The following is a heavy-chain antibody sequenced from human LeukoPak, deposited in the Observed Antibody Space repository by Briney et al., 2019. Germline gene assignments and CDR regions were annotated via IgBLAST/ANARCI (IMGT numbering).Heavy chain of an antibody. CDR2: IDWDDEK. CDR3: ARQPPGSGYHSDY. V-gene: IGHV2-70*11. D-gene: IGHD3-22*01. CDR1: GFSLSTFGMC. Sequence: SGPTLVNPTQTLTLTCTLSGFSLSTFGMCVSWVRQPPGKALEWLSRIDWDDEKYYTTSLKTRLTISKDTSKNQVVLIMTNMDPVDTATYYCARQPPGSGYHSDYWGQGILVTVSS. J-gene: IGHJ4*02.